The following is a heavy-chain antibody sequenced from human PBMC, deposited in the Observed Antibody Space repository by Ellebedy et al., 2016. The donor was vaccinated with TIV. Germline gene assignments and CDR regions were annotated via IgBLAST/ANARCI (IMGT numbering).Heavy chain of an antibody. CDR1: GYTFTSYY. D-gene: IGHD4-11*01. CDR2: INPSGGST. V-gene: IGHV1-46*01. CDR3: ARLPPLQNYYYGMDV. Sequence: ASVKVSCXASGYTFTSYYMHWVRQAPGQGLEWMGIINPSGGSTSYAQKFQGRVTMTRDTSTSTVYMELSSLRSEDTAVYYCARLPPLQNYYYGMDVWGQGTTVTVSS. J-gene: IGHJ6*02.